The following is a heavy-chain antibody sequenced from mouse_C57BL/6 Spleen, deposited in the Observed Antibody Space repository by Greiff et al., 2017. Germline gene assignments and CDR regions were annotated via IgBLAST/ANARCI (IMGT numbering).Heavy chain of an antibody. D-gene: IGHD1-1*01. CDR1: GYTFTSYD. V-gene: IGHV1-85*01. Sequence: QVQLQPSGPELVKPGASVKLSCKASGYTFTSYDINWVKQRPGQGLAWIGWIYPRDGSTKYNEKFKGQATLTVDTSSSTAYMELHSLTSEDSAVYFCARATTVVAKEAMDYWGQGTSVTVSA. J-gene: IGHJ4*01. CDR2: IYPRDGST. CDR3: ARATTVVAKEAMDY.